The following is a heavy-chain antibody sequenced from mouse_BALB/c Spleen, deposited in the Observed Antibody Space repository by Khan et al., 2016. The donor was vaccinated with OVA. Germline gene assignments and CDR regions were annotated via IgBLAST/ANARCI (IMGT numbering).Heavy chain of an antibody. CDR2: IWSDGST. J-gene: IGHJ4*01. CDR1: GFSLTNYG. D-gene: IGHD2-10*01. V-gene: IGHV2-6-1*01. Sequence: QVQLKESGPGLVAPSQSLSITCTISGFSLTNYGVHWIRQPPGKGLEWLVVIWSDGSTPYNSALNSRLTISKDNSKSQVFLKMNSHQTDDTAMYFCARQPYYHYNIMDYWGQGTSVTVSS. CDR3: ARQPYYHYNIMDY.